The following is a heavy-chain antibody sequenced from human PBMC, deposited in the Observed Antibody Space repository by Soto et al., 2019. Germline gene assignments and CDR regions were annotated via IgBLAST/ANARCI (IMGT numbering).Heavy chain of an antibody. D-gene: IGHD4-17*01. V-gene: IGHV3-33*01. CDR1: GFTFSRYG. J-gene: IGHJ5*02. CDR2: IWNDGSKQ. CDR3: ARDDDYEANAIDL. Sequence: QVQLVESGGGVVQPGRSLRLSCVASGFTFSRYGMHWVRQAPGKGLEWVAVIWNDGSKQVYDDSVKGRFTISRDNSKNTLYLEMDSLRDEDTSVYYCARDDDYEANAIDLWGQGTLVTVCS.